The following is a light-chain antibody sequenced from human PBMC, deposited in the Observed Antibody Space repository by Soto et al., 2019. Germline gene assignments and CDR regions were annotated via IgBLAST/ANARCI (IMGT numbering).Light chain of an antibody. J-gene: IGLJ3*02. V-gene: IGLV1-44*01. CDR2: TNN. Sequence: QSVLTQPPSASGTPGQRVTISCSGSSSNIGSNTVNWYRQLPGTAPKLLVYTNNQRPPGVPDRFSGSKSGTSASLAISGLQSDDEADYYCQAYDYSLTASVFGGGTQLTVL. CDR1: SSNIGSNT. CDR3: QAYDYSLTASV.